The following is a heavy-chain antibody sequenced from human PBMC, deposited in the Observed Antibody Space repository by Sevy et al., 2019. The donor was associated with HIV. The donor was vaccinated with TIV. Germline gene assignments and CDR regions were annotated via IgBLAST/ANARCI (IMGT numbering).Heavy chain of an antibody. Sequence: GGSLRLSCAASEFTLSDYAMHWVRQVPGKGLEWVSGISWNSGAIGYAYSVQGRFTISRDNAKSSLYLQMNSLRVEDTALYYCARALGYCVVNTCYGGSVNAFDVWGQGSMVTVSS. CDR1: EFTLSDYA. CDR2: ISWNSGAI. J-gene: IGHJ3*01. D-gene: IGHD2-2*01. CDR3: ARALGYCVVNTCYGGSVNAFDV. V-gene: IGHV3-9*01.